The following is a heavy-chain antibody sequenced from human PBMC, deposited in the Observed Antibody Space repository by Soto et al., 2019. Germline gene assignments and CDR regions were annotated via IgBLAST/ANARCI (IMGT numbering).Heavy chain of an antibody. V-gene: IGHV3-23*01. J-gene: IGHJ6*02. CDR3: ARDRENIVVVVAATNGMDV. CDR2: ISGSGGST. CDR1: GFTFSSYA. D-gene: IGHD2-15*01. Sequence: PGGSLRLSCAASGFTFSSYAMSWVRQAPGKALEWVSAISGSGGSTYYADSVKGRFTISRDNSKNTLYLQMNSLRAEDTAVYYCARDRENIVVVVAATNGMDVWGQGTTVTVSS.